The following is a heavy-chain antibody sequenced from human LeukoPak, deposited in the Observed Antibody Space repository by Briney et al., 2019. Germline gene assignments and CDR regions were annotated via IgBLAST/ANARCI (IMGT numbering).Heavy chain of an antibody. CDR1: GFTFGDYS. CDR2: IRSKAYGGTT. V-gene: IGHV3-49*04. J-gene: IGHJ4*02. D-gene: IGHD3-10*01. Sequence: PGGSLRLSCTASGFTFGDYSMSWVRQAPGKGLEYIGFIRSKAYGGTTEYAASVKGRFTISRDDSKSIAYLQMNSLKTEDTAVYYCTRAIDYGSGRLDYWGQGTLVTVSS. CDR3: TRAIDYGSGRLDY.